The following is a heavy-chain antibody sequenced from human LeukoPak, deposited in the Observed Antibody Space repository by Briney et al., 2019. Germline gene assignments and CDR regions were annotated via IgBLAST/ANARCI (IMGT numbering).Heavy chain of an antibody. CDR3: ASLGCCSSTSCRRDYFDY. CDR1: GGSISSYY. D-gene: IGHD2-2*01. V-gene: IGHV4-4*07. J-gene: IGHJ4*02. Sequence: PSETLSLTCTVSGGSISSYYWSWIRQPAGKGLEWIGRIYTSGSTNYNPSLKSRVTMSVDTSKNQFSLKLSSVTAADTAVYYCASLGCCSSTSCRRDYFDYWGQGTLVTVSS. CDR2: IYTSGST.